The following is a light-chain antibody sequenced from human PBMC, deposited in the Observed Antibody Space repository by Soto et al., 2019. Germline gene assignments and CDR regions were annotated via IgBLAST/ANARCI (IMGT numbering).Light chain of an antibody. CDR1: ALPKKY. V-gene: IGLV3-10*01. CDR2: EDS. J-gene: IGLJ3*02. CDR3: YSTDISGNHGV. Sequence: SYELTQPPSVSVSPGQAARITCSGEALPKKYAYWYQQKSGQAPVLVIYEDSKRPSGIPERFSGSSSGTMATLTITGAQVEDEADYYCYSTDISGNHGVFGGGTKVTVL.